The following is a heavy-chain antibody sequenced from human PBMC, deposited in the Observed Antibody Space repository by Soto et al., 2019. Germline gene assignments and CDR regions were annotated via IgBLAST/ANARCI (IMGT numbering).Heavy chain of an antibody. CDR1: GGSISSSSYY. J-gene: IGHJ4*02. CDR3: ATLTTYSGSYQYYFDY. Sequence: QLQLQESGPGLVKPSETLSLTCTVSGGSISSSSYYWGWIRQPPGKGLEWIGSIYYSGSTYYNPSLKSRVTISVDTAKNHFSLKLSYVTAADTAVYYCATLTTYSGSYQYYFDYWGQGTLVTVSS. CDR2: IYYSGST. V-gene: IGHV4-39*02. D-gene: IGHD1-26*01.